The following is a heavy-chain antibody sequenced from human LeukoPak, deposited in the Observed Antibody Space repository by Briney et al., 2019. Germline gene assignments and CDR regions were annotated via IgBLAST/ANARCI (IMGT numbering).Heavy chain of an antibody. D-gene: IGHD6-25*01. CDR3: ARDLYSVSSGWKAPGY. CDR2: VSGSGGST. J-gene: IGHJ4*02. V-gene: IGHV3-23*01. Sequence: PGGSLRLSCAASGFTFGTSAMSWVRQAPGKGLEWVASVSGSGGSTYYADSVKGRFTISRDNSKNTLYLQMDSLRVEDTALYYCARDLYSVSSGWKAPGYWGQGILVTVSS. CDR1: GFTFGTSA.